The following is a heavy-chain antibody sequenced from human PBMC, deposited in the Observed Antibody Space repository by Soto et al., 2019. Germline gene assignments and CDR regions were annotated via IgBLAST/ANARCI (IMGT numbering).Heavy chain of an antibody. J-gene: IGHJ4*02. Sequence: SETLSLTCTVSGGSISSGDYYWSWIRQPPGKGLEWIGYIYYSGSTYYNPSLKSRVTISVDTSKNQFSLKLSSVTAADTAVYYCARVYVWYCISTSGPYDYWGQGTLVTVSS. CDR1: GGSISSGDYY. D-gene: IGHD2-2*01. V-gene: IGHV4-30-4*01. CDR3: ARVYVWYCISTSGPYDY. CDR2: IYYSGST.